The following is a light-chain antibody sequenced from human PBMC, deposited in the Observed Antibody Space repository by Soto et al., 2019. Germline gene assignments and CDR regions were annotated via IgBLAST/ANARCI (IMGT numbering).Light chain of an antibody. J-gene: IGKJ1*01. CDR2: GAS. CDR1: QSVSNN. CDR3: QQYYNWPRT. Sequence: EIVTTQSPATLSVSPGERATLSCRASQSVSNNLAWYQQKPGQAPRLLIYGASTRATGVPARFSGSGSGTEFTLTISSMQSEDFAVYYCQQYYNWPRTFGQGTKLDIK. V-gene: IGKV3-15*01.